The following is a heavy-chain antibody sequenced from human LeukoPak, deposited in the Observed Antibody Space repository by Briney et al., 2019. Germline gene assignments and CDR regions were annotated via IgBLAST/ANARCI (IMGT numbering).Heavy chain of an antibody. Sequence: SETLSLTCSVSGVSISSYYWSWIRQSPGKGLEWIGYISYSGGTNYNPSLKSRLTISLDTSKNHFSLQLSSVTAEDTALYYCVRGERLGGDYWGHGTLVTVSS. J-gene: IGHJ4*01. CDR3: VRGERLGGDY. CDR1: GVSISSYY. CDR2: ISYSGGT. D-gene: IGHD3-10*01. V-gene: IGHV4-59*01.